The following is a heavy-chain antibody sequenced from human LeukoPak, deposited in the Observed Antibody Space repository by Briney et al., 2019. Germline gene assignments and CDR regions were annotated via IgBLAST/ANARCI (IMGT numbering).Heavy chain of an antibody. V-gene: IGHV4-39*07. D-gene: IGHD6-13*01. Sequence: SDTLSLTCTVSGGSISSSSYYWGWIRQPPGKGLEWIGSIYYSGSTYYNPSLKSRVTISVDTSKNQFSLKLSSVTAADTAVYYCARVLLGYSSLLTNWFDPWGQGTLVTVSS. CDR3: ARVLLGYSSLLTNWFDP. CDR1: GGSISSSSYY. J-gene: IGHJ5*02. CDR2: IYYSGST.